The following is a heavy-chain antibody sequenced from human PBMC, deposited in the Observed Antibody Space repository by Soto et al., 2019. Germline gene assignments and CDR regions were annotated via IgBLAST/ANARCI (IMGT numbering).Heavy chain of an antibody. CDR2: INPNSGGT. D-gene: IGHD2-15*01. Sequence: VKVSCKASGYTFTGYYMHWVRQAPGQGLEWMGWINPNSGGTNYAQKFQGRVTMTRDTSISTAYMELSRLRSDDTAVYYCARGSVVVVADWFDPWGQGTLVTVSS. V-gene: IGHV1-2*02. J-gene: IGHJ5*02. CDR3: ARGSVVVVADWFDP. CDR1: GYTFTGYY.